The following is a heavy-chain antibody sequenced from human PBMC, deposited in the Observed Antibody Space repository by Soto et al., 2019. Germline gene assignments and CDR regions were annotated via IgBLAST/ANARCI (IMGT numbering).Heavy chain of an antibody. CDR2: ISGSGGST. Sequence: EVQLLESGGGLVQPGGSLRLSCAASGFTFSSYAMSWVRQAPGKGLEWVSAISGSGGSTYYADSVKGRFTISRDNSKNTLYLQMNSLRAEDTAVYYCAKYTGGRWSYYQYYYYYMDVWGKGTTVTVSS. J-gene: IGHJ6*03. D-gene: IGHD1-26*01. CDR3: AKYTGGRWSYYQYYYYYMDV. V-gene: IGHV3-23*01. CDR1: GFTFSSYA.